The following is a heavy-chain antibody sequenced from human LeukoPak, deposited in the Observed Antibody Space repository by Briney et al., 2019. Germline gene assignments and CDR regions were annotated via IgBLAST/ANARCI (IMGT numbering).Heavy chain of an antibody. J-gene: IGHJ2*01. CDR2: VNPNSGDT. D-gene: IGHD4-17*01. Sequence: ASVKVSCKASGYTFTDYYMHWVRQAPGQGLEWMGWVNPNSGDTNYPQKFQGRVTMTRDTSITTAYMELTGLRSDDTAVYYCARDPGVRGTTYWYFVLWGRGTLVTVSS. V-gene: IGHV1-2*02. CDR1: GYTFTDYY. CDR3: ARDPGVRGTTYWYFVL.